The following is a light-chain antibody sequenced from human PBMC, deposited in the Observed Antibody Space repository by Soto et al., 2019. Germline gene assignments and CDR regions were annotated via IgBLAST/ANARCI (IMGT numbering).Light chain of an antibody. Sequence: HSALTQPASVSGSPGQSITISCTGTSSDVGSYNIVSWYQQHPGKAPKLMIYEGSKRPSGVSNRFSGSMSGNTASLTISGLQAEDEADYYCCSYAGSSTSVVFGGGTKLTVL. CDR2: EGS. CDR3: CSYAGSSTSVV. CDR1: SSDVGSYNI. V-gene: IGLV2-23*01. J-gene: IGLJ2*01.